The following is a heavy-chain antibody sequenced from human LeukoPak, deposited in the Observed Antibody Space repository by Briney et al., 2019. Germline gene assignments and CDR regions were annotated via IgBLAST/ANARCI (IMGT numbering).Heavy chain of an antibody. CDR2: IYHSGST. Sequence: SETLSLTCTVSGYSISSGYYWGWIRQPPGKGLEWIGSIYHSGSTNYNPSLKSRVTISVDTSKNQFSLKLSSVTAADTAVYYCARQDGYSSGWYQYNWFDPWGQGTLVTVSS. V-gene: IGHV4-38-2*02. CDR1: GYSISSGYY. CDR3: ARQDGYSSGWYQYNWFDP. J-gene: IGHJ5*02. D-gene: IGHD6-19*01.